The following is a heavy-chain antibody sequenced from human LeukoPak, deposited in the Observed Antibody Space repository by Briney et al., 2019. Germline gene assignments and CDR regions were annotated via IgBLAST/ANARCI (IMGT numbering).Heavy chain of an antibody. Sequence: PSQTLSLTCTVPGGSISSGGYYSSWIRQHPGKGLEWIGYIYYSGTTYYNPSLKSRFTISVDTSKNQFSLKLSSVTAADTAVYYCARASGYYYDSSGYYFDYWGQGTLVTVSS. J-gene: IGHJ4*02. CDR2: IYYSGTT. CDR3: ARASGYYYDSSGYYFDY. D-gene: IGHD3-22*01. CDR1: GGSISSGGYY. V-gene: IGHV4-31*03.